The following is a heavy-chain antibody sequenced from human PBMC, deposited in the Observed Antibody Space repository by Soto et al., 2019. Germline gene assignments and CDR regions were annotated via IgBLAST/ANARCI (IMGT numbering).Heavy chain of an antibody. CDR1: GYSFTSYW. CDR3: ARLEEDQTTPAWLVYYGMDV. V-gene: IGHV5-51*01. CDR2: IYPGDSDT. Sequence: PGESLKISCKGSGYSFTSYWIGWVRQMPGKGLEWMGIIYPGDSDTRYSPSFQGQVTISADKSISTAYLQWSSLKASDTAMYYCARLEEDQTTPAWLVYYGMDVWGQGTTVTVSS. D-gene: IGHD4-17*01. J-gene: IGHJ6*02.